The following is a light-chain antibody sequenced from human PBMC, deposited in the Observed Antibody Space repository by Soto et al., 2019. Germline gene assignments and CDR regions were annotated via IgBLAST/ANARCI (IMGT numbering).Light chain of an antibody. V-gene: IGKV3-20*01. CDR3: QQYDSLPNT. CDR2: GAY. CDR1: QSVTNNN. J-gene: IGKJ2*01. Sequence: EIVLTQSPATLSLSPGESATLSCRASQSVTNNNLAWYQQKPGQAPSLLIFGAYVRATGIPERFSGSGSGTDFTLTIRRLEPEDFAVFYCQQYDSLPNTFGQGTKLEI.